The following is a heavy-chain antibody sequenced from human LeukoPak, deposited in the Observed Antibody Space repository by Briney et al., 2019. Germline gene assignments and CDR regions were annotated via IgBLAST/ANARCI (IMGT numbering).Heavy chain of an antibody. Sequence: SETLSLTCTVSGGSISSYYWSWIRQPPGKGLEWIGYIYDSGSTNYNPSLKSRVTISVDTSKNQFSLKLSSVTAADTAVYYCASRASYYYYGMDVWGQGTTVTVSS. CDR2: IYDSGST. J-gene: IGHJ6*02. CDR3: ASRASYYYYGMDV. CDR1: GGSISSYY. V-gene: IGHV4-59*12.